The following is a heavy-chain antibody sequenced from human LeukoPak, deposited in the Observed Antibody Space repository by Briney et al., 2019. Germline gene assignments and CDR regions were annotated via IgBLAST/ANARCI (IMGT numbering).Heavy chain of an antibody. V-gene: IGHV3-21*01. D-gene: IGHD3-22*01. CDR2: ISSSSSYI. CDR3: AREAVAHSSGPTGDI. Sequence: GSLRLSCAASGFTFSSYSMNWVRQAPGKGLEWVSSISSSSSYIYYADSVKGRFTISRDNAKNSLYLQMNSLRAEDTAVYYCAREAVAHSSGPTGDIWGQGTMVTVSS. J-gene: IGHJ3*02. CDR1: GFTFSSYS.